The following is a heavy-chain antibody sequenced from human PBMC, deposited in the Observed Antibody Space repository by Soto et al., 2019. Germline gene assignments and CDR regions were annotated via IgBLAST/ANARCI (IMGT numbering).Heavy chain of an antibody. D-gene: IGHD2-15*01. V-gene: IGHV4-39*01. Sequence: QLQLQESGPGLVKPSETLSLTCTVSGGSISSSSYYWGWIRQPPGKGLEWIGSIYYSGSTYYNPSLKSRVTISVDTSKNQFSLKLSSVTAADTAVYYCARLVAARWFDPWGQGTLVTVSS. J-gene: IGHJ5*02. CDR2: IYYSGST. CDR1: GGSISSSSYY. CDR3: ARLVAARWFDP.